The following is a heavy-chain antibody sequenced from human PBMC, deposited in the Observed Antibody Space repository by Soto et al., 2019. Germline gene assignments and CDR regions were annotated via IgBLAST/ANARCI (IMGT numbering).Heavy chain of an antibody. V-gene: IGHV4-59*12. CDR1: GGSISSYY. D-gene: IGHD2-15*01. J-gene: IGHJ4*02. Sequence: PSETLSLTCTVSGGSISSYYWSWIRQPPGKGLEWIGYIYYSGSTNYNPSLKSRVTISVDTSKNQFSLKLSSVTAADTAVYYCARSPPPRSALRIFSGPRDYWGQGTLVTVSS. CDR2: IYYSGST. CDR3: ARSPPPRSALRIFSGPRDY.